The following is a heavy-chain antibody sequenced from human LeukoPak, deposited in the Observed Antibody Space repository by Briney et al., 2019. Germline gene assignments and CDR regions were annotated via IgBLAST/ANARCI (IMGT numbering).Heavy chain of an antibody. Sequence: SETLSFTCAVYGGSFSGYYWSWIRQPPGKGLEWIGEINHSGSTNYNPSLKSRVTISVDTSKNQFSLKLSSVTAADTAVYYCARGSQSLGYCSGGSCRAKIFDYWGQGTLVTVSS. V-gene: IGHV4-34*01. D-gene: IGHD2-15*01. CDR3: ARGSQSLGYCSGGSCRAKIFDY. CDR2: INHSGST. CDR1: GGSFSGYY. J-gene: IGHJ4*02.